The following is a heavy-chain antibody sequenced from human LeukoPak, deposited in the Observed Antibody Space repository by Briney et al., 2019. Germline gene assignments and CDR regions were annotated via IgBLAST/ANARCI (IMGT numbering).Heavy chain of an antibody. CDR3: ARESISRLERRSYYFDY. CDR1: GGSVSSGSYY. D-gene: IGHD1-1*01. Sequence: KASETLSLTCTVSGGSVSSGSYYWSWIRQPPGKGLEWIGYIYYCGSTNYNPSLKSRDTISVDTSKNQFSLKLSSVTAADTAVYYCARESISRLERRSYYFDYWGQGTLVTVSS. V-gene: IGHV4-61*01. J-gene: IGHJ4*02. CDR2: IYYCGST.